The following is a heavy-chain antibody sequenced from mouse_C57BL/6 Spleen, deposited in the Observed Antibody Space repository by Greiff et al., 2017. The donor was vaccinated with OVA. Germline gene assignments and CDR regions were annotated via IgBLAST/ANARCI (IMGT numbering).Heavy chain of an antibody. V-gene: IGHV5-9*01. D-gene: IGHD4-1*01. CDR1: GFTFSSYT. J-gene: IGHJ2*01. CDR3: ARHLNCYFDY. CDR2: ISGGGGNT. Sequence: EVKVEESGGGLVKPGGSLKLSCAASGFTFSSYTMSWVRQTPEKRLEWVATISGGGGNTYYPDSVKGRFTISRDNAKNTLYLQMSSLRSEDTALYYCARHLNCYFDYWGQGTTLTVSS.